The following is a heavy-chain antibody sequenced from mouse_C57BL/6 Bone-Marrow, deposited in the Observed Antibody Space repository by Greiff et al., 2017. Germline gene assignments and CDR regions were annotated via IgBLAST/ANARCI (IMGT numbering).Heavy chain of an antibody. V-gene: IGHV1-81*01. CDR2: IYPRSGNT. CDR1: GYTFTSYG. Sequence: QVQLQQSGAELARPGASVKLSCKASGYTFTSYGISWVKQRTGQGLEWIGEIYPRSGNTYYNEKFKGKATLTADKSSSTAYMELRSLTSEDSAVYFCARSEDYYGSRGYFDVWGTGTTVTVSS. D-gene: IGHD1-1*01. CDR3: ARSEDYYGSRGYFDV. J-gene: IGHJ1*03.